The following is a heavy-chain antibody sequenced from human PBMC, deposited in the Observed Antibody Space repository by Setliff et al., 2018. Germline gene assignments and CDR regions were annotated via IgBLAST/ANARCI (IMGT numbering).Heavy chain of an antibody. D-gene: IGHD1-7*01. CDR3: AKVNHYYNWNYVDYFDY. CDR2: ISGSGGST. CDR1: GFTFSDHY. V-gene: IGHV3-23*01. Sequence: PGGSLRLSCAASGFTFSDHYMDWVRQAPGKGLEWVSAISGSGGSTYYADSVKGRFTISRDNSKNTLYLQMSSLRAEDTAVYYCAKVNHYYNWNYVDYFDYWGQGTLVTVSS. J-gene: IGHJ4*02.